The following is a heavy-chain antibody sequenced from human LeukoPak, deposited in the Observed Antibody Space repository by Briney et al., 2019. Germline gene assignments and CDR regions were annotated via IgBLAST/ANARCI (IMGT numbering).Heavy chain of an antibody. V-gene: IGHV3-23*01. CDR3: AKEYGSGSYLIPYYFDY. J-gene: IGHJ4*02. CDR2: ISGSGGST. Sequence: GGSLRLSCAASGFTFSSYAMSWVRQAPGKGLEWVSAISGSGGSTYYADSVNGRVTISRDNSKNSLYPELNSLRAEDTAVYYCAKEYGSGSYLIPYYFDYWGQGTLVTVSS. CDR1: GFTFSSYA. D-gene: IGHD3-10*01.